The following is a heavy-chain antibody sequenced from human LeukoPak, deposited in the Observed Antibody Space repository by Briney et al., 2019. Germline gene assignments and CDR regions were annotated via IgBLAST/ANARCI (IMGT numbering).Heavy chain of an antibody. Sequence: SETLSLTCRVSGALHTPYYWNWIRQPPGKGLEWIGRYASGSTTHNPSLKSQFTMSIDTSKNQISLKLTSVTAADTAVYYCATGDHSFDNWGQGTLVTVTP. CDR2: YASGST. V-gene: IGHV4-4*07. CDR3: ATGDHSFDN. J-gene: IGHJ4*02. CDR1: GALHTPYY. D-gene: IGHD7-27*01.